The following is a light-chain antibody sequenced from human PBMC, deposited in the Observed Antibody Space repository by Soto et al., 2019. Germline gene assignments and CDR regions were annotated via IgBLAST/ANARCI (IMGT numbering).Light chain of an antibody. V-gene: IGKV3-20*01. Sequence: EIVLTQSPGTLSLSPGERATLSCRASQSVSSTSLGWYQQKPGQAPRLLMYGASNRATGIPDRFSGSGSGTDFTLTISRLEPEDFAVYYCLQYGSSPITFGQGTRLEIK. CDR2: GAS. CDR1: QSVSSTS. CDR3: LQYGSSPIT. J-gene: IGKJ5*01.